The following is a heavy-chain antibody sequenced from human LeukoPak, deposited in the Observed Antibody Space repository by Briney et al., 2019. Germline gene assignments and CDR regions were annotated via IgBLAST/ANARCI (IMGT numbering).Heavy chain of an antibody. CDR1: AYTFTIYG. D-gene: IGHD5-24*01. V-gene: IGHV1-18*01. CDR3: ARGWIEMPTVYFDY. Sequence: ASVTVSSKHSAYTFTIYGISWVRQAPGQGLERMGWISTYNGDTKYTQKLQGRVTMTADTSTRTAYMELRSLRSDDTAVYYCARGWIEMPTVYFDYWGQGTLVSVFS. J-gene: IGHJ4*02. CDR2: ISTYNGDT.